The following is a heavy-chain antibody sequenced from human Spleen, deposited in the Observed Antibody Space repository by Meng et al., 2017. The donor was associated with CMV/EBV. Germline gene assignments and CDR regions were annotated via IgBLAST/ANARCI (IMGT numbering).Heavy chain of an antibody. D-gene: IGHD5-12*01. J-gene: IGHJ4*02. V-gene: IGHV3-9*01. CDR1: GFTFDGYA. CDR3: AKEQAAYSGPGLDY. Sequence: GGSLRLSCAASGFTFDGYAMHWVRQAPGKGLEWVSGISWNSGTIGYADSVKGRFTISRDNAKNSLYLLMNSLRAEDTALYYCAKEQAAYSGPGLDYWGQGTLVTVSS. CDR2: ISWNSGTI.